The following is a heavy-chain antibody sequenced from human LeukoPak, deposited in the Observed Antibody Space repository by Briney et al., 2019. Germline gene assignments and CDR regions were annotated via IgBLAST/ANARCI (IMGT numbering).Heavy chain of an antibody. CDR1: GGSFSGYY. J-gene: IGHJ5*02. CDR3: ARGGRYSGSYFWFDP. D-gene: IGHD1-26*01. Sequence: SETLSLTCAVYGGSFSGYYWSWIRQPPGKGLEWIGEINHSGSTNYNPSLKSRVTISVDTSKNQFSLKLSSVTAADTAVYYCARGGRYSGSYFWFDPWGQGTLVTVS. V-gene: IGHV4-34*01. CDR2: INHSGST.